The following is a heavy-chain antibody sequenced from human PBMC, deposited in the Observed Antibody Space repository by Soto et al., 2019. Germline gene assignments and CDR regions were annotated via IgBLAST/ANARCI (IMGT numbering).Heavy chain of an antibody. CDR3: ARLPGDTAPRPAY. J-gene: IGHJ4*02. Sequence: EVQLLESGVKLVQPGGSLRLSCAASGFNFRYNAMTWVRQAPGQGLHWVSAILGNGENTYYADSVKGRFTISRDSSKNTLYLQMNSLRAEDTAVYYCARLPGDTAPRPAYWGRGTLVTVSS. V-gene: IGHV3-23*01. CDR1: GFNFRYNA. D-gene: IGHD5-18*01. CDR2: ILGNGENT.